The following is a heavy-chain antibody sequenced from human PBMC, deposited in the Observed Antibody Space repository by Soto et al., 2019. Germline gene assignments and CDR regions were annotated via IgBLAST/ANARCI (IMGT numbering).Heavy chain of an antibody. Sequence: PGGALRLSWAASGFTFSSYAMSWVRQAPGKGLEWVSAISGSGGSTYYADSVKGLFTITRDNSKNTLYLQMNSLRAEDTAVYYCAKGGPTYYYGSGSYYWFDPWGQGTLVTVSS. CDR3: AKGGPTYYYGSGSYYWFDP. CDR1: GFTFSSYA. J-gene: IGHJ5*02. CDR2: ISGSGGST. D-gene: IGHD3-10*01. V-gene: IGHV3-23*01.